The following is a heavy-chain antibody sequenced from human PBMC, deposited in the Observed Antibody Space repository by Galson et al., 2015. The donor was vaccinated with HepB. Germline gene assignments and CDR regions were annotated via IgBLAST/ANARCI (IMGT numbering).Heavy chain of an antibody. D-gene: IGHD6-13*01. Sequence: TLSLTCTVSGGSISSYYWSWIRQPPGKGLEWIGYIYYSGSTNYNPSLKSRVTISVDTSKNQFSLKLSSVTAADTAVYYCARELPGAYSSSWWTRTNAFDIWGQGTMVTVSS. CDR1: GGSISSYY. V-gene: IGHV4-59*01. CDR2: IYYSGST. CDR3: ARELPGAYSSSWWTRTNAFDI. J-gene: IGHJ3*02.